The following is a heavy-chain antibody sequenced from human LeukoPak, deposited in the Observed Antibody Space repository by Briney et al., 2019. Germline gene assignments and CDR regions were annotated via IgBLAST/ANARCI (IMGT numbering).Heavy chain of an antibody. V-gene: IGHV4-59*01. Sequence: SETLSLTCTVSGGSISSYYWSWIRQPPAKGLEWIGYIYYSGSTNYNPSLKSLVIISVDTSKNQFSLKLSSVTAANTAVYYCARVSSGWYYFDYWGQGTLVTVSS. J-gene: IGHJ4*02. CDR3: ARVSSGWYYFDY. CDR1: GGSISSYY. D-gene: IGHD6-19*01. CDR2: IYYSGST.